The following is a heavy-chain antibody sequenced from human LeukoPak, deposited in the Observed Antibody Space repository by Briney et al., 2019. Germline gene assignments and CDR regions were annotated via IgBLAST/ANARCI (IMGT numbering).Heavy chain of an antibody. CDR3: VKDAYYGSGSYVHYFDY. CDR1: GFTFSSYG. D-gene: IGHD3-10*01. J-gene: IGHJ4*02. CDR2: ITWNSENI. V-gene: IGHV3-9*01. Sequence: GGSLRLSCAASGFTFSSYGMHWVRQAPGKGLEWVSGITWNSENIGYADSVTGRFTISRDNAKNSLYLEMKSLTPEDTALYYCVKDAYYGSGSYVHYFDYWGQGTLVTVSS.